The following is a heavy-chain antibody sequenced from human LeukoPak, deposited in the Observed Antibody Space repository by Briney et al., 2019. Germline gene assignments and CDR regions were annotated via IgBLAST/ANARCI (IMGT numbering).Heavy chain of an antibody. Sequence: GGSLRLSCAASGMTFSNHWMHWVRQAPGKGLVWVSLIKTDGRTTIYADSVRGRFTIFRDNGRSTLYLQMNSLRAEDTAIYYCTTGPSYGYEWWGQGTEVTVSS. J-gene: IGHJ4*02. V-gene: IGHV3-74*01. CDR1: GMTFSNHW. CDR2: IKTDGRTT. D-gene: IGHD3-16*01. CDR3: TTGPSYGYEW.